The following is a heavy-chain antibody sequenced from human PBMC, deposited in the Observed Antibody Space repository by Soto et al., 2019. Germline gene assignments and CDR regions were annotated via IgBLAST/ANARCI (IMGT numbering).Heavy chain of an antibody. Sequence: ETPSPAPAVSGGGCSGFYWRRVRQPPGKGLEWIGEINHSGSTNYNPSLKSRVTISVDTSKNQFSLKLSSVTAADTAVYYCARAQLWLLSFDYWGQGTLVTVSS. CDR3: ARAQLWLLSFDY. CDR2: INHSGST. J-gene: IGHJ4*02. D-gene: IGHD5-18*01. V-gene: IGHV4-34*01. CDR1: GGGCSGFY.